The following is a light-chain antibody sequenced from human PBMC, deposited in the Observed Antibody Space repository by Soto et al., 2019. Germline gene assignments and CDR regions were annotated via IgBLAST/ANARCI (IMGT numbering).Light chain of an antibody. V-gene: IGLV1-40*01. CDR3: QSYDSSLSGSVV. CDR1: SSNIGAGYD. Sequence: QSVLTQPPSVSGAPGQRVTISCTGSSSNIGAGYDVHWYQQLPGTAPKVLIYGNSNRPAGVPDRFSGSKSGTSASLAITGLQAEDEADSSCQSYDSSLSGSVVFGGGTKLTVL. CDR2: GNS. J-gene: IGLJ2*01.